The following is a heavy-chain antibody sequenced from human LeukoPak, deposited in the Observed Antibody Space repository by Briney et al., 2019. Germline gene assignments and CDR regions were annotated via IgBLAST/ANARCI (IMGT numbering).Heavy chain of an antibody. D-gene: IGHD6-6*01. CDR2: ISLSGGST. V-gene: IGHV3-23*01. CDR3: AKDLGSSPPGDF. Sequence: GGSLRLSCAASGVTLSTYAMSWVRQAPGKGLEWVSSISLSGGSTYYADSVKGRFTISRDSAKNTLYLQMNSLRAEDTAVYSCAKDLGSSPPGDFWGQGTLATVSS. CDR1: GVTLSTYA. J-gene: IGHJ4*02.